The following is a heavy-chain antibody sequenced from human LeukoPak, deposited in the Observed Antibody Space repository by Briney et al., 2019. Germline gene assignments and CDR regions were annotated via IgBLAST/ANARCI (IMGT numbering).Heavy chain of an antibody. D-gene: IGHD1-14*01. CDR3: TRVGITPQYYFDY. CDR2: IRSKAYGGTT. Sequence: GGSLRLSCAASGSIFSNAWMSWVRQAPGKGLEWVGFIRSKAYGGTTEYAASVKGRFTISRDDSKSIAYLQMNSLKTEDTAVYYCTRVGITPQYYFDYWGQGTLVTVSS. V-gene: IGHV3-49*04. CDR1: GSIFSNAW. J-gene: IGHJ4*02.